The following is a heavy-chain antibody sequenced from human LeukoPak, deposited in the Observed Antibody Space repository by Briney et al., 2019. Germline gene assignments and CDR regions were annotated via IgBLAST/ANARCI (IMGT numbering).Heavy chain of an antibody. CDR1: GSTFSNYW. Sequence: GSLRLSCAASGSTFSNYWMHWVRQAPGKGLVWVSSIKSNGRTTSYADSVKGRFTISRDNAKNTLYLQMNSLRVEDTAVYYCARDGRLDGYNGIVDNWGQGTLVTVSS. J-gene: IGHJ4*02. D-gene: IGHD5-24*01. CDR3: ARDGRLDGYNGIVDN. CDR2: IKSNGRTT. V-gene: IGHV3-74*01.